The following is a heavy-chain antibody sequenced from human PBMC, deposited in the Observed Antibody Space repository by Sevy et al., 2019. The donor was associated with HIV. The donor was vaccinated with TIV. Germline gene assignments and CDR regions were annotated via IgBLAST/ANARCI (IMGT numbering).Heavy chain of an antibody. D-gene: IGHD2-21*02. CDR1: GFTFSSHW. Sequence: GGSLRLSCAASGFTFSSHWMSWVRQAPGKGLEWVANIKQDGSEKYYVDSVKGRFTISRDNAKNTAYLQMNNLRTDDTAVYYCARVAVEYCTDDCYHRFDYWGQGTQVTVSS. CDR2: IKQDGSEK. V-gene: IGHV3-7*01. CDR3: ARVAVEYCTDDCYHRFDY. J-gene: IGHJ4*02.